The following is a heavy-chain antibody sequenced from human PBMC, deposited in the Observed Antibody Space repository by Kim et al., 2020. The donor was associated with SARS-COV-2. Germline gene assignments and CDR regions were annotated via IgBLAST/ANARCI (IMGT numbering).Heavy chain of an antibody. Sequence: NHNPSLKSRVTISVDTSKNQFSLKLSSVTAADTAVYYCARGFKQLDHFDYWGQGTLVTVSS. V-gene: IGHV4-34*01. CDR3: ARGFKQLDHFDY. D-gene: IGHD6-6*01. J-gene: IGHJ4*02.